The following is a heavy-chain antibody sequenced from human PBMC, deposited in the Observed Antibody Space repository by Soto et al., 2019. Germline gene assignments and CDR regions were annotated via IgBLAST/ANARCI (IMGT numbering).Heavy chain of an antibody. CDR2: ISNSGGST. J-gene: IGHJ4*02. V-gene: IGHV3-23*01. CDR3: AKGGGTWPFDY. D-gene: IGHD3-3*01. Sequence: RRALRLSCSASGFTFSSYAMTWFRQAPGKGLEWVSTISNSGGSTYYADSVKGRFTISRDNSKNTLYLQMNSLRAEDTAVYYCAKGGGTWPFDYWGQGTLVTVSS. CDR1: GFTFSSYA.